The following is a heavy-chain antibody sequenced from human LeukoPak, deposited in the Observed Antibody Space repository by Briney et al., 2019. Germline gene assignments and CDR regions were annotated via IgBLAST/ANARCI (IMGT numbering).Heavy chain of an antibody. D-gene: IGHD3-22*01. CDR1: GGSISSSSYY. V-gene: IGHV4-39*07. J-gene: IGHJ4*02. Sequence: PSETLSLTCTVSGGSISSSSYYWGWIRQPPGTGLEWIGSIYYSGSTYYNPSLKSRVTISVDTSKNPFSLKLSSVTAADTAVYYCARDRRGVGYYDSSGYLSYRDYWGQGTLVTVSS. CDR3: ARDRRGVGYYDSSGYLSYRDY. CDR2: IYYSGST.